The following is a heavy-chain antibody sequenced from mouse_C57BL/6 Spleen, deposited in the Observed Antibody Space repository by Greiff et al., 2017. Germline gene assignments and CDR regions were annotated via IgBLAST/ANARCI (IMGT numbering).Heavy chain of an antibody. J-gene: IGHJ3*01. Sequence: VQLQQSGAELVMPGASVKLSCKASGYTFTSYWMHWVKPRPGQGLEWIGEIDPSDSYTNYNQKFQGKSTLTVDKSSSTAYMQLSSLTSEDAAVYYFARMTAVVPRDWFAYWGQGTLVTVSA. CDR3: ARMTAVVPRDWFAY. CDR1: GYTFTSYW. D-gene: IGHD1-1*01. V-gene: IGHV1-69*01. CDR2: IDPSDSYT.